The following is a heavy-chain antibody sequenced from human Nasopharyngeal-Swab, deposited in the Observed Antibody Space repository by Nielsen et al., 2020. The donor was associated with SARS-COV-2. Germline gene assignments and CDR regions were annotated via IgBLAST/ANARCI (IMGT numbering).Heavy chain of an antibody. J-gene: IGHJ6*03. V-gene: IGHV4-59*01. CDR3: ARGPGTAYYYMDV. CDR1: GGSFSTDY. CDR2: ISYSGST. Sequence: GSLRLSCTVSGGSFSTDYWSWIRQPPGKGLEWIGYISYSGSTNYNLSLKSRVAISVDTSKNQFSLKLSSVTAADTAVYYCARGPGTAYYYMDVWGKGTTVTVSS. D-gene: IGHD1-7*01.